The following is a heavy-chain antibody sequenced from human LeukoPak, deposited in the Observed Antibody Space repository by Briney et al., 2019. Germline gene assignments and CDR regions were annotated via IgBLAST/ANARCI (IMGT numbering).Heavy chain of an antibody. CDR3: AKDRGSGSYSVDF. J-gene: IGHJ4*02. V-gene: IGHV3-30*02. Sequence: GGSLRLSCAASGFMFGDYAMHWVRQAPGKGLEWVTFIENGGSSYADSVKGRFTISRDKSKNTVFLQMNSLRTEDTAVYYCAKDRGSGSYSVDFWGRGTLVTVS. CDR2: IENGGSS. CDR1: GFMFGDYA. D-gene: IGHD1-26*01.